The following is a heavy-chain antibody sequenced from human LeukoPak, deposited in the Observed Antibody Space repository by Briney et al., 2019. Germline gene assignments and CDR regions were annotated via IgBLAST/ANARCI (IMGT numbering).Heavy chain of an antibody. J-gene: IGHJ4*02. CDR1: GGTFSSYA. D-gene: IGHD6-19*01. CDR3: ARSTVYSSGTLCY. Sequence: GASVKVSCKDSGGTFSSYAISWVRQAPGQGLEWMGGIIPIFGTANYAQKFQGRVTITADESTSTAYMELSSLRSGDTAVYYCARSTVYSSGTLCYWGQGTLVTVSS. V-gene: IGHV1-69*13. CDR2: IIPIFGTA.